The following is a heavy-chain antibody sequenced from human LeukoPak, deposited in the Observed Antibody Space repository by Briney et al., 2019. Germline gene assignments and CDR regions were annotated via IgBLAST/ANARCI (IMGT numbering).Heavy chain of an antibody. V-gene: IGHV3-23*01. D-gene: IGHD2-2*01. CDR2: ISGSGGST. CDR3: AKSPDWVPAANPFDY. Sequence: GGSLRLSCAASGFTFSSYAMSWVRQAPGKGLEWVSAISGSGGSTYYADSVKGRFTIPRDNSKNTLYLQMNSLRAEDTAVYYCAKSPDWVPAANPFDYWGQGTLVTVSS. CDR1: GFTFSSYA. J-gene: IGHJ4*02.